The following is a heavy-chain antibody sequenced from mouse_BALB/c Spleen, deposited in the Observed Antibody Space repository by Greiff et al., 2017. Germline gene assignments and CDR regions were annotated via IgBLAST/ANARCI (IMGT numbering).Heavy chain of an antibody. CDR1: GYTFTDYY. Sequence: LMESGPELVKPGASVKISCKASGYTFTDYYINWVKQKPGQGLEWIGWIYPGSGNTKYNEKFKGKATLTVDTSSSTAYMQLSSLTSEDTAVYFCASGEVRRVFDYWGQGTTLTVSS. D-gene: IGHD2-14*01. CDR2: IYPGSGNT. CDR3: ASGEVRRVFDY. V-gene: IGHV1-84*02. J-gene: IGHJ2*01.